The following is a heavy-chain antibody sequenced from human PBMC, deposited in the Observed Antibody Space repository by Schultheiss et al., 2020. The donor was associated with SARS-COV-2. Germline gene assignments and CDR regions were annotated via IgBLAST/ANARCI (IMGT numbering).Heavy chain of an antibody. CDR3: ARVVLSIAVNYFDY. V-gene: IGHV3-48*04. CDR2: ISSSGSTI. D-gene: IGHD6-19*01. J-gene: IGHJ4*02. Sequence: GGSLRLSCAASGFTFSSYAMSWVRQAPGKGLEWVSYISSSGSTIYYADSVKGRFTISRDNAKNSLYLQMNSLRAEDTAVYYCARVVLSIAVNYFDYWGQGTLVTVSS. CDR1: GFTFSSYA.